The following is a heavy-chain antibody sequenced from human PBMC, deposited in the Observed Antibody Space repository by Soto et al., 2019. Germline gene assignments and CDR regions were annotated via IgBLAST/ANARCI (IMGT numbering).Heavy chain of an antibody. V-gene: IGHV4-39*01. CDR2: IYYSGSA. CDR1: GGSIISSNFY. J-gene: IGHJ6*02. CDR3: ASLVGSGSYYYYYYYYGMDV. D-gene: IGHD3-10*01. Sequence: SETLSLTCTVSGGSIISSNFYLFCIRQPPEKGLEWIGTIYYSGSAYYNSSLKSRVTISVDTSRNQFSLKLNSVTAADTAVYYCASLVGSGSYYYYYYYYGMDVWGQGTTVTVSS.